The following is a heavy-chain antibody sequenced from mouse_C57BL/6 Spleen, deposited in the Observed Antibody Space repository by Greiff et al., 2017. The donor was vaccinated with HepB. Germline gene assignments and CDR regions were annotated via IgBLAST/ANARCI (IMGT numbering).Heavy chain of an antibody. CDR1: GFTFSDYG. CDR2: ISSGSSTI. CDR3: ARRYGSYYAMDY. J-gene: IGHJ4*01. V-gene: IGHV5-17*01. Sequence: EVHLVESGGGLVKPGGSLKLSCAASGFTFSDYGMHWVRQAPEKGLEWVAYISSGSSTIYYADTVKGRFTISSDNAKNTLFLQMTSLRSEDTAMYYCARRYGSYYAMDYWGQGTSVTVSS. D-gene: IGHD2-10*02.